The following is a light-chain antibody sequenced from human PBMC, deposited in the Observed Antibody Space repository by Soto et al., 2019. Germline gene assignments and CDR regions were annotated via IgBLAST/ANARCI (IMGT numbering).Light chain of an antibody. CDR2: EVS. V-gene: IGLV2-14*01. CDR3: SSYTTSRSYV. J-gene: IGLJ1*01. CDR1: SSDIGAYNY. Sequence: QSALTQPASVSGSPGQSITISCTGTSSDIGAYNYVSWYQQHPGKAPKLLISEVSHRPSGVSNRFSGSKSGNTASLTISGLLAADEADYYCSSYTTSRSYVFGTATKLTVL.